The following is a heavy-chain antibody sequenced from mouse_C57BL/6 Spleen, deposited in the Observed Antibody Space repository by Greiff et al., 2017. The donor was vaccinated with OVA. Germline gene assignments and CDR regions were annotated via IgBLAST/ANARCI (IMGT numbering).Heavy chain of an antibody. Sequence: VKLQQPGAELVRPGSSVKLSCKASGYTFTSYWMHWVKQRPIQGLEWIGNIDPSDSETHYNQKFKDKATLTVDKSSSTAYMQLSSLTSEDSAVYYCARPYYSNYYAMDYWGQGTSVTVSS. CDR2: IDPSDSET. CDR3: ARPYYSNYYAMDY. CDR1: GYTFTSYW. V-gene: IGHV1-52*01. J-gene: IGHJ4*01. D-gene: IGHD2-5*01.